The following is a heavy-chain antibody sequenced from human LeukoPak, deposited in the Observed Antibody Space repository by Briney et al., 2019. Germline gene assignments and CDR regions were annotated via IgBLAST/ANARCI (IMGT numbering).Heavy chain of an antibody. V-gene: IGHV4-34*01. CDR1: GESFSGYY. Sequence: PSETLSLTCAVYGESFSGYYWSWLRQPPGKGLEWIGEINHRGSTNYNPSLKSRVTISVDTSKDQFSLKLNSVTAADTAIYYCARGDITTGGAPFDHWGQGSLVTVSS. J-gene: IGHJ4*02. D-gene: IGHD2-21*01. CDR3: ARGDITTGGAPFDH. CDR2: INHRGST.